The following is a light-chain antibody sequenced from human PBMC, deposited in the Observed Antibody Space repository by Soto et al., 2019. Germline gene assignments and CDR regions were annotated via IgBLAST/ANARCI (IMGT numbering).Light chain of an antibody. Sequence: QSALTQPPSLSGSPGQSVTISCTGTSSDVGSYDRVSWYQQSPGTVPKLMIYEXXKRXSXXPDXFXGSKSGNTASLTISGLQAEDXADYYCRSYTRSSTVVFGGGTKLTVL. CDR3: RSYTRSSTVV. J-gene: IGLJ2*01. CDR1: SSDVGSYDR. V-gene: IGLV2-18*02. CDR2: EXX.